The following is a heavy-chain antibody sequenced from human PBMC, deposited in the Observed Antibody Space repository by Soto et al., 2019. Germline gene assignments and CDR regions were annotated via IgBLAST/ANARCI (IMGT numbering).Heavy chain of an antibody. J-gene: IGHJ3*02. V-gene: IGHV1-69*02. CDR1: GGTFSSYT. Sequence: AASVKVSCKASGGTFSSYTISWVRQAPGQGLEWMGRIIPILGVANYAQKFQGRVTITADKSTSTAYMELSSLRSEDTAVYYCAKGTTGPAFDIWGQGTMVTVSS. CDR2: IIPILGVA. CDR3: AKGTTGPAFDI. D-gene: IGHD1-1*01.